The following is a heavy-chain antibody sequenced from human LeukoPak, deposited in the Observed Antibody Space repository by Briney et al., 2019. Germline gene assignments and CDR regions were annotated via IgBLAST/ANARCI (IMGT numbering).Heavy chain of an antibody. D-gene: IGHD3-22*01. CDR1: GFTFSSYS. V-gene: IGHV3-21*01. CDR2: ISSSSSYI. Sequence: GGSLRLSCAASGFTFSSYSMNWVRQAPGKGLEWVSSISSSSSYIYYADSVKGRFTISRDNAKNSLYLQMNSLRDEDTAVYYCAKVGGSGYRYDCFDYWGQGTLVTVSS. CDR3: AKVGGSGYRYDCFDY. J-gene: IGHJ4*02.